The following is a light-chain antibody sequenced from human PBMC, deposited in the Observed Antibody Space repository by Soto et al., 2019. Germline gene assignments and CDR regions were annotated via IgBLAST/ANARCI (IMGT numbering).Light chain of an antibody. CDR1: QDISTL. J-gene: IGKJ4*01. V-gene: IGKV1D-12*01. CDR2: GAS. Sequence: DIQMTQSPSSVSASIGDTVTITCRASQDISTLLAWYQQKPGKAPKLLIHGASTLESGVPSRFSGRGSGTDFTLTISSLQPEDFATYFCQQADSFPLTFGGGTKVEIK. CDR3: QQADSFPLT.